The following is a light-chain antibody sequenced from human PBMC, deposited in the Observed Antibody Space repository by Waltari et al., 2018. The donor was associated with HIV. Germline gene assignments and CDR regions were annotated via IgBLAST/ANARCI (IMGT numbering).Light chain of an antibody. CDR2: GAS. V-gene: IGKV3-15*01. Sequence: EIVVTQSAATLSVSPGESATLSCRASQSVSSNLAWYQQKPGQAPRLLIYGASTRATGIPARFSGSGSGTEFTLTISSLQSEDFAVYYCQQYNNWPLTFGGGTKVEIK. CDR3: QQYNNWPLT. CDR1: QSVSSN. J-gene: IGKJ4*01.